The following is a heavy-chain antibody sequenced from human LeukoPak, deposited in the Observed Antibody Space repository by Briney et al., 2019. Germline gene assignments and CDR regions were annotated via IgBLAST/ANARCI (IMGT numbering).Heavy chain of an antibody. J-gene: IGHJ6*02. V-gene: IGHV3-23*01. Sequence: GGSLRLSCAASGFTFSSYAMSWVRQAPGKGLEWVSGISGSGGSTYFADSVKGRFTISRDNSKNTLYLQMNSLRAEDTALYYCAKAWRDDYDEGARMDVWSQGTTVTVS. CDR3: AKAWRDDYDEGARMDV. CDR1: GFTFSSYA. CDR2: ISGSGGST. D-gene: IGHD3-22*01.